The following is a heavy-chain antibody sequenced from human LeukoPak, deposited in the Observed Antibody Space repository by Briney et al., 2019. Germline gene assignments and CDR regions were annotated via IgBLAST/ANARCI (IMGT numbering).Heavy chain of an antibody. CDR2: IHYTGAT. Sequence: SETLSLTCAVYGGSITGYYWSWIRQPPGKGLEWVGEIHYTGATSYNPSLKSRATISIDTSKNQVSLKLSSVTAADTAVYYCARGNILSGYCFDFWGQGALATVSS. CDR3: ARGNILSGYCFDF. J-gene: IGHJ4*02. CDR1: GGSITGYY. D-gene: IGHD3-9*01. V-gene: IGHV4-34*01.